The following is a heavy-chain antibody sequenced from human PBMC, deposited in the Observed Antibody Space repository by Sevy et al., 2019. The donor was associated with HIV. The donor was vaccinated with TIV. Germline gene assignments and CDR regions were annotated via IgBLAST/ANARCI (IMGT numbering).Heavy chain of an antibody. CDR2: IGSSGETS. CDR1: GFPFSSYS. J-gene: IGHJ3*01. Sequence: GGSLRLSCAASGFPFSSYSFYWIRQAPGKGLEYVSSIGSSGETSLYAGSVKGRFTISRDNTKNTVFLQMGRLRSEDMGVYYCATDSENYHAFDFWGRGTMVTVSS. V-gene: IGHV3-64*02. CDR3: ATDSENYHAFDF. D-gene: IGHD1-26*01.